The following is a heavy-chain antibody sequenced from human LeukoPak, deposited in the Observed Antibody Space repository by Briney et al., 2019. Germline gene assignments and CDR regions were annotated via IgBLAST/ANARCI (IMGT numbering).Heavy chain of an antibody. CDR2: ISGSGGST. D-gene: IGHD3-9*01. Sequence: GGSLRLSCAASGFTFSSYAMSWVRQAPGKGLEWVSAISGSGGSTYYADSVKGRFTISRDNSKDTLYLQMNSLRAEDTALYCCAKDLRYFDWLQLNWFDPWGQGTLVTVSS. CDR3: AKDLRYFDWLQLNWFDP. CDR1: GFTFSSYA. J-gene: IGHJ5*02. V-gene: IGHV3-23*01.